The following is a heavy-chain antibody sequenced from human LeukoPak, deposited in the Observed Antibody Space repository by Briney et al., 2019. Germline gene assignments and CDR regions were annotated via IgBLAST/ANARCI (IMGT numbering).Heavy chain of an antibody. CDR3: ARGSLGYSC. CDR1: GFTFSSYA. Sequence: PGRSLRLSCAASGFTFSSYAMHWVRQAPGKGLEWVAAISYDGSNKYYADSVKGRFTISRDNSKNTLYLQMNSLRAEDTAVYYCARGSLGYSCWGQGTLVTVSS. CDR2: ISYDGSNK. J-gene: IGHJ4*02. V-gene: IGHV3-30-3*01. D-gene: IGHD5-18*01.